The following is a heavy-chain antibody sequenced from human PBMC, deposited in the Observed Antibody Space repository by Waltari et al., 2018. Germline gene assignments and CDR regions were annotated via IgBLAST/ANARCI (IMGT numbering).Heavy chain of an antibody. Sequence: EVHLVESGGGLVQPGGSLRLSCAASGFTFTDYWMSWFRQAPGKGPEWVDKEHKEGREKNDVDYVKGRLNISRDNARDSVYLQMNSRRADDTAVYYCARGRGDCGGGPCYPGPGFFDHWGHGTLVTVS. D-gene: IGHD2-15*01. CDR3: ARGRGDCGGGPCYPGPGFFDH. J-gene: IGHJ4*01. CDR2: EHKEGREK. V-gene: IGHV3-7*01. CDR1: GFTFTDYW.